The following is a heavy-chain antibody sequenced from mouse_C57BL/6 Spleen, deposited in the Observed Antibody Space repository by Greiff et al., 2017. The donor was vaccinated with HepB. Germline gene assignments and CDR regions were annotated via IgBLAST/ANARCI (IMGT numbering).Heavy chain of an antibody. CDR3: AREGTVDFDY. Sequence: VQLVESGAELVKPGASVKISCKASGYAFSSYWMNWVKQRPGKGLEWIGQIYPGDGDTNYNGKFKGKATLTADKSSSTAYMQLSSLTSEDSAVYFCAREGTVDFDYWGQGTTLTVSS. D-gene: IGHD1-1*01. V-gene: IGHV1-80*01. CDR1: GYAFSSYW. CDR2: IYPGDGDT. J-gene: IGHJ2*01.